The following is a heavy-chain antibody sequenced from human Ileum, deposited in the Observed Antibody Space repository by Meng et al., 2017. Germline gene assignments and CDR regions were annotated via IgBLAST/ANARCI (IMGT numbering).Heavy chain of an antibody. Sequence: QLQLPMSVPGLVTPPESRSLTCAVSGGYLTVSQYHYWGWVRQPPGKGLECIGCHYYRGSTYYNPSFKSRVTISVAASKSQFSLKLTSVTAADTAMYYCWRALDYWGQGTLVTVSS. CDR2: HYYRGST. CDR1: GGYLTVSQYHY. CDR3: WRALDY. J-gene: IGHJ4*02. V-gene: IGHV4-39*07.